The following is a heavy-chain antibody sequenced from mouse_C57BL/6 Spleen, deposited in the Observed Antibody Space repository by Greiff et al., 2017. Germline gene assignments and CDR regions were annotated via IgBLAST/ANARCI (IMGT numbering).Heavy chain of an antibody. D-gene: IGHD1-1*01. V-gene: IGHV14-2*01. Sequence: VQLKESGAELVKPGASVKLSCTASGFNIKDYYMHWVKQRTEQGLEWIGRIDPEDGETKYAPKFQGKATITADTSSNTAYLQLSSLTSEDTAVYYCASLYYYGSSPFHFDVWGTGTTVTVSS. CDR1: GFNIKDYY. J-gene: IGHJ1*03. CDR2: IDPEDGET. CDR3: ASLYYYGSSPFHFDV.